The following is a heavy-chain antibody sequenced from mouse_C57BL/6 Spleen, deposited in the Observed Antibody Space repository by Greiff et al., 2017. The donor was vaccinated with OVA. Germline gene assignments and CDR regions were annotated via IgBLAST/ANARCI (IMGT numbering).Heavy chain of an antibody. CDR2: IYWDDDK. D-gene: IGHD1-1*01. Sequence: QVTLKESGPGILQSSQTLSLTCSFSGFSLSASGMGVSWLRQPSGKGLEWLAHIYWDDDKRYNPSLESRPTISKDTSRNQVFLKSTSVDTADTATYYCARIYYYGSSYAMDYWGQGTSVTVSS. J-gene: IGHJ4*01. CDR3: ARIYYYGSSYAMDY. CDR1: GFSLSASGMG. V-gene: IGHV8-12*01.